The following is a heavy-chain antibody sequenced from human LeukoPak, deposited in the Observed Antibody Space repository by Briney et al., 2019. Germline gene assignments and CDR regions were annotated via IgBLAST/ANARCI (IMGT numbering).Heavy chain of an antibody. V-gene: IGHV3-30-3*01. CDR3: ARDGEAARILDY. CDR1: GFTFSSYA. J-gene: IGHJ4*02. Sequence: GGSLRLSCAASGFTFSSYAMHWVRQAPGKGLEWVALISYDGSNKYYADSVQGRFTISRDYSKNTLYLQMNGLRVEDTAVYYCARDGEAARILDYWGQGTLVTVSS. D-gene: IGHD6-6*01. CDR2: ISYDGSNK.